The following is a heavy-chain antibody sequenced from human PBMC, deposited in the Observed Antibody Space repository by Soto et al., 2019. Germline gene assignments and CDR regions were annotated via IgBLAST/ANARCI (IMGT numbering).Heavy chain of an antibody. V-gene: IGHV4-59*01. CDR2: IYYSGST. CDR1: GGSISSYY. D-gene: IGHD3-3*01. CDR3: ERVRNPYYDFWCGYYSGHYYYYCGMDV. J-gene: IGHJ6*02. Sequence: SETLSLTCTVSGGSISSYYWSWIRQPPGKGLEWIGYIYYSGSTNYNPSLKSRVTISVDTSKNQFSLKLSSVTAADTAVYYCERVRNPYYDFWCGYYSGHYYYYCGMDVWGQGTTVTVSS.